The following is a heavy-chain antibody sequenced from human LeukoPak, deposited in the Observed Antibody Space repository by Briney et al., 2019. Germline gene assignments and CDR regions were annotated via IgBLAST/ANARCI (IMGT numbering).Heavy chain of an antibody. V-gene: IGHV3-23*01. CDR2: LSGSGDT. CDR1: GFTFSNYA. D-gene: IGHD6-13*01. J-gene: IGHJ4*02. Sequence: PGGSLRLSCAGSGFTFSNYAMSWVRQAPGKGLEWVSVLSGSGDTYYIDSVKGRFTISRDNSKSTLYLHMNSLRAEDTAVYYCAKGVAAVGTWWGPNFDCWGQGILITVSS. CDR3: AKGVAAVGTWWGPNFDC.